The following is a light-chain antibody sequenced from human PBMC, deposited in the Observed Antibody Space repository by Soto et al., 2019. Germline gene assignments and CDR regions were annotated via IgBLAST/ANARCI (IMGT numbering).Light chain of an antibody. CDR3: CSYAGNSYV. Sequence: QSVLTQPRSVSGSPGQSVTISCTGTSSDVGGYDYVSWYQQHPGKAPKVMIYDVSKRPSGVPHRFSGSKSGNTASLTISGLQADDEADYYCCSYAGNSYVFGSGTKLT. CDR1: SSDVGGYDY. V-gene: IGLV2-11*01. CDR2: DVS. J-gene: IGLJ1*01.